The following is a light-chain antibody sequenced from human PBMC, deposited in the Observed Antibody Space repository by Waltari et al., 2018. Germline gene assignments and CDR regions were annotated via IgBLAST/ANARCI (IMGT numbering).Light chain of an antibody. CDR2: GAS. Sequence: CRASQSVSNSYLALYQQKPGQAPRLLIYGASSRATGIPDRFSGSGSGTDFTLTISRLEPEDFAVYYCQQYGSSPRTFGQGTKVEIK. CDR3: QQYGSSPRT. J-gene: IGKJ1*01. V-gene: IGKV3-20*01. CDR1: QSVSNSY.